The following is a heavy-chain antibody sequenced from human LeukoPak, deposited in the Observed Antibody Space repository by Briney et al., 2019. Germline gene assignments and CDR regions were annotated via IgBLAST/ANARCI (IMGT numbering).Heavy chain of an antibody. V-gene: IGHV1-69*06. CDR3: ASRAAYGSGSYYRTIDAFDI. Sequence: GASVKVSCKASGGTFSSYAISWARQAPGQGLEWMGGIIPIFGTANYAQKFQGRVTITADKSTSTAYMELSGLRSEDTAVYYCASRAAYGSGSYYRTIDAFDIWGQGTMVTVSS. J-gene: IGHJ3*02. CDR1: GGTFSSYA. CDR2: IIPIFGTA. D-gene: IGHD3-10*01.